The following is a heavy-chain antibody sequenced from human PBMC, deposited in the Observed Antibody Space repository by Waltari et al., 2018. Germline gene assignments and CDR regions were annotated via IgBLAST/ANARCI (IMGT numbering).Heavy chain of an antibody. CDR3: LRDSSGSHFDY. J-gene: IGHJ4*02. Sequence: LVQSGAEVKKPGASVKVSCKASGYTFTGYAILWVRQAPGQGLEWMGPKNGYTHYAQKFQGRVAMTTDTSTNTAFMELHSLRSDDTAVYYCLRDSSGSHFDYWGQGTLVTVSS. D-gene: IGHD3-22*01. V-gene: IGHV1-2*02. CDR2: KNGYT. CDR1: GYTFTGYA.